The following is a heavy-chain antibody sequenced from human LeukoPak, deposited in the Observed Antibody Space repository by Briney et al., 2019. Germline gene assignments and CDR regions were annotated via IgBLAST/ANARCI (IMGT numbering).Heavy chain of an antibody. Sequence: SETLSLTCTVSGGSISSGGYYWSWIRQHPGKGLEWIGYIYYSGSTYYNPSLKSRVTISVDTSKNQFSLKLSSVTAADTAVYYCARDRGTMVRGVILYYYGMDVWGQGTTVTVSS. V-gene: IGHV4-31*03. CDR1: GGSISSGGYY. J-gene: IGHJ6*02. CDR3: ARDRGTMVRGVILYYYGMDV. D-gene: IGHD3-10*01. CDR2: IYYSGST.